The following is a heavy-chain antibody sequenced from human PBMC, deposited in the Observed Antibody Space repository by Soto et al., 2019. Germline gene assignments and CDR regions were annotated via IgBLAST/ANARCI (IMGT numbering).Heavy chain of an antibody. V-gene: IGHV3-23*01. CDR2: ISGSGGST. J-gene: IGHJ6*02. CDR1: GFTFSSYA. D-gene: IGHD7-27*01. CDR3: AKDLGWGKWRYGMDV. Sequence: GGSLRLSCAASGFTFSSYAMSWVRQAPGKGLEWVSAISGSGGSTYYADSVKGRFTISRDNSKNTLYLQMNSLRAEDTAVYCCAKDLGWGKWRYGMDVWGQGTTVTVSS.